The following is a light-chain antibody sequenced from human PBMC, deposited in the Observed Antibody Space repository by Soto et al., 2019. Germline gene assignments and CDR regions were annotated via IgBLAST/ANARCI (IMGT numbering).Light chain of an antibody. CDR1: SSDVGSYNY. V-gene: IGLV2-11*01. CDR2: DVT. J-gene: IGLJ1*01. CDR3: CSYAGSYTYV. Sequence: QSALTQPPSVSGSPGQSVTISCTGTSSDVGSYNYVSWYQQHPGKAPKLMIYDVTKRPSGVPDRFSGSKSGNTASLTISGLQAEDEADYFCCSYAGSYTYVFGTGTKVTVL.